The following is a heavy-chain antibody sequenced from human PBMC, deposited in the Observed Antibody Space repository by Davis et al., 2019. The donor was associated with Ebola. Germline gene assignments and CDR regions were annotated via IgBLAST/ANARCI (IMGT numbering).Heavy chain of an antibody. V-gene: IGHV5-51*01. D-gene: IGHD3-9*01. J-gene: IGHJ3*02. CDR2: IYTGDSDT. Sequence: GESLKISCQGSGNSFSNLWIAWARQMPGKGLEWMGIIYTGDSDTRYSPSFRGQFTISADKSITTAYLQWSALKASDIAIYYCSALRKTMTGFEDRFDIWGRGTMVTVSS. CDR1: GNSFSNLW. CDR3: SALRKTMTGFEDRFDI.